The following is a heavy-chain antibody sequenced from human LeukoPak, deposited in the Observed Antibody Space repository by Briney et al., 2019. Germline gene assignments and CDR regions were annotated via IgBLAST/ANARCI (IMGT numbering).Heavy chain of an antibody. CDR3: AIPRGYSGSGTSLWTRPFDY. D-gene: IGHD3-10*01. V-gene: IGHV4-34*01. J-gene: IGHJ4*02. CDR2: INHSGST. CDR1: GGSFSGYY. Sequence: SETLSLTCAVYGGSFSGYYWSWIRQPPGKGLEWIGEINHSGSTNYNPSLKSRVTISVDTSKNQFSLKLSSATAADTAVYYCAIPRGYSGSGTSLWTRPFDYWGQGTLVTVSS.